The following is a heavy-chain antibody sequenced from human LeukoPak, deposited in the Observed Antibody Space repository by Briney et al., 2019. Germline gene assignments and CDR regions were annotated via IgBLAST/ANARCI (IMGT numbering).Heavy chain of an antibody. CDR1: GFTFSSYG. D-gene: IGHD2-21*02. V-gene: IGHV3-23*01. CDR3: ARDRGAVVVTAILGY. J-gene: IGHJ4*02. Sequence: SGGSLRLSCAASGFTFSSYGMNWVRQAPGKGLEWVSGISGSGGTTYYADSVKGRFTISRDNSKNTLYLQMNSLRAEDTAVYYCARDRGAVVVTAILGYWGQGTLVTVSS. CDR2: ISGSGGTT.